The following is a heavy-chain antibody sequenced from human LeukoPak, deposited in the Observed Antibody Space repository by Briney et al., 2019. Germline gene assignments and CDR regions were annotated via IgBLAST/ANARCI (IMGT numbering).Heavy chain of an antibody. V-gene: IGHV4-4*07. Sequence: PSETLSHTCTVSGGSISSYYWSWIRQPAGKGLEWIGRIYTSGSTNYNPSLKSRVTMSIDTSKNQFSLKLSSVTAADTAVYYCARGPTYQPIDFWGQGTLVTVSS. CDR1: GGSISSYY. D-gene: IGHD2-2*01. CDR2: IYTSGST. CDR3: ARGPTYQPIDF. J-gene: IGHJ4*02.